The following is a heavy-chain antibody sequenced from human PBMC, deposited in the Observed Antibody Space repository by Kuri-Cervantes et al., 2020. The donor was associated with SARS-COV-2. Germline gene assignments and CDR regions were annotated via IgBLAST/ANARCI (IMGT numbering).Heavy chain of an antibody. CDR1: GFTFSSYS. CDR3: AKEYYDFWSGYYYYYMDV. D-gene: IGHD3-3*01. CDR2: ISSSSSYI. Sequence: GESLKISCAASGFTFSSYSMNWVRQAPGKGLEWVSSISSSSSYIYYADSVKGRFTISRDNAKNSLYLQMNSLRAEDTAVYYCAKEYYDFWSGYYYYYMDVWGKGTTVTVSS. V-gene: IGHV3-21*01. J-gene: IGHJ6*03.